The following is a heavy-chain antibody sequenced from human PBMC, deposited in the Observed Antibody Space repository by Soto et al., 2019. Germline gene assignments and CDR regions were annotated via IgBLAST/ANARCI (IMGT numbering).Heavy chain of an antibody. CDR2: IYTSGST. D-gene: IGHD6-19*01. CDR1: GGAIISFY. CDR3: AAAHMGVAVPNWFDP. J-gene: IGHJ5*02. Sequence: SETLSLTCTVSGGAIISFYCIFIRHPSGKELEWIGRIYTSGSTNYNPSLKSRVTMSIDTSKNQFSLKLTSVTAADTAVYYCAAAHMGVAVPNWFDPWGHGTLVTVSS. V-gene: IGHV4-4*07.